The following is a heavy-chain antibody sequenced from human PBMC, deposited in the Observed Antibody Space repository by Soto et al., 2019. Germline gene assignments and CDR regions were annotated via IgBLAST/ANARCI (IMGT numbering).Heavy chain of an antibody. CDR1: GGSFSGYY. Sequence: SETLSLTCAVYGGSFSGYYWSWIRQPPGKGLEWIGEINHSGSTNYNPSLKSRVTISVDTSKNQFSLKLSSVTAADTAVYYCARGQEGRFDYWGQGTLVTVSS. CDR3: ARGQEGRFDY. J-gene: IGHJ4*02. CDR2: INHSGST. V-gene: IGHV4-34*01.